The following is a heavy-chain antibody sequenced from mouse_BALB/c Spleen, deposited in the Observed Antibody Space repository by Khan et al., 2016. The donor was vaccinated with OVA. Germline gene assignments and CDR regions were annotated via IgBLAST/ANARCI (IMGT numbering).Heavy chain of an antibody. J-gene: IGHJ3*01. Sequence: QVQLQQSGAELAKPGASVKMSCKASGYTFTTYWMHWIKQRPGQGLEWIGYINPSTSYTEYSQKFKDKATLTADKSSSTAYMQLSSLTSEDSTIYNSTRRGIYGIFAYWGQGTLVTVS. CDR1: GYTFTTYW. V-gene: IGHV1-7*01. D-gene: IGHD2-1*01. CDR2: INPSTSYT. CDR3: TRRGIYGIFAY.